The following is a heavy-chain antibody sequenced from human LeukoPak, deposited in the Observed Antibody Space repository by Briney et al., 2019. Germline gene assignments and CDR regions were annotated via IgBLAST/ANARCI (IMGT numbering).Heavy chain of an antibody. D-gene: IGHD3-3*01. J-gene: IGHJ4*02. CDR3: ARGSIFGVVIKSFDY. V-gene: IGHV1-46*01. CDR1: GYTLGTYY. CDR2: VRPSSSIT. Sequence: ASVKVSCKASGYTLGTYYMHWVRQAPGQGLECMGIVRPSSSITTYAQKFQGRVIVTRDMSTSTVYMELSGLTSEDTAVYYCARGSIFGVVIKSFDYWGQGTLVTVSS.